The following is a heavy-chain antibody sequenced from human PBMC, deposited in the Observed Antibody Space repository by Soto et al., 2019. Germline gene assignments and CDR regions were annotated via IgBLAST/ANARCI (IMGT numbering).Heavy chain of an antibody. CDR3: ARGLYHKYGQDY. CDR1: GFTFSSYW. V-gene: IGHV3-74*01. J-gene: IGHJ4*02. D-gene: IGHD2-2*01. CDR2: SNSDGTTT. Sequence: EVHLVESGGGLVQTGVSLRLSCAASGFTFSSYWMHWVRQAPGKGLVWVSRSNSDGTTTNFADSVKGRVSISRDNGHNTLFLEMNALRAEDTAVYYCARGLYHKYGQDYWGRGTLVTVSS.